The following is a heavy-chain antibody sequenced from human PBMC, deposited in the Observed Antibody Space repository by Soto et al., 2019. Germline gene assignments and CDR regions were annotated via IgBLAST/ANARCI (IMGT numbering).Heavy chain of an antibody. Sequence: QVQLQESGPGLVKPSGTLSLTCAVSGGSISSSNWWGWVRQPPGNGLEWIGEIYHSGSTNYNPSLRSRVTISVDKSKNQFSLKLSSVTAADTAMYYCARATMGASSWPFDYWGQGTLVTVSS. CDR1: GGSISSSNW. CDR3: ARATMGASSWPFDY. D-gene: IGHD6-13*01. J-gene: IGHJ4*02. CDR2: IYHSGST. V-gene: IGHV4-4*02.